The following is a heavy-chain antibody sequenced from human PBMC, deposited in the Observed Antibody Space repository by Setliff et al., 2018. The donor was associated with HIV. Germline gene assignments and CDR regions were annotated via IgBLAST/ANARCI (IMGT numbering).Heavy chain of an antibody. D-gene: IGHD5-12*01. Sequence: SETLSLTCTVSGGSISSHCWSWIRQPPGKGLEWIGYVYYIGSTNYNPCLQSRVTISIDTSKTQFSLKLTSVTTADTAVYYCARLVWTGYGSRASDIWGQGTVVTVSS. CDR1: GGSISSHC. J-gene: IGHJ3*02. CDR2: VYYIGST. CDR3: ARLVWTGYGSRASDI. V-gene: IGHV4-59*11.